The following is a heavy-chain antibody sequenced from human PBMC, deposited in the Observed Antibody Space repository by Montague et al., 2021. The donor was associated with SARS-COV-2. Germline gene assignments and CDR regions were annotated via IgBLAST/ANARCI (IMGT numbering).Heavy chain of an antibody. J-gene: IGHJ3*02. D-gene: IGHD3-9*01. Sequence: SETLSLTCTVSGGSISSSSYYWGWIRQPPGKGLEWIGSIYYSGSTYYNPSLKSQVTISVDTSKNQFSPKLSSVTAADTAVYYCATYYDILTGYYIDAFDIWGQGTMVTVSS. V-gene: IGHV4-39*01. CDR3: ATYYDILTGYYIDAFDI. CDR2: IYYSGST. CDR1: GGSISSSSYY.